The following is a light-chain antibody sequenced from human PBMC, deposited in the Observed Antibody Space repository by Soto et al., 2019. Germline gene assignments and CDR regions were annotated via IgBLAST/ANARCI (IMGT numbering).Light chain of an antibody. CDR1: QNILHGSNKKNY. Sequence: DMVMTQFPDSLAVFLGEGAPINGKSTQNILHGSNKKNYLVCYKQKQGHPPRKLIYWASTRESGVPDRFSGSGSGTDFTLTISSLQAEDVAVYYCQQYYSSPYSFGQGTKLEIK. CDR2: WAS. V-gene: IGKV4-1*01. J-gene: IGKJ2*03. CDR3: QQYYSSPYS.